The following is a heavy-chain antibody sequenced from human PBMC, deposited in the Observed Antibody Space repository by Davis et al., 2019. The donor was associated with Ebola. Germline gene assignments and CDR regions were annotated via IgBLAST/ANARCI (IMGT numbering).Heavy chain of an antibody. CDR3: ARDYYYDSSGYPLDY. CDR1: GFTFSSYA. V-gene: IGHV3-23*01. CDR2: ISGSGGST. Sequence: GESLKISCAASGFTFSSYAMSWVRQAPGKGLEWVSAISGSGGSTYYADSVKGRFTISRDNSKNTLYLQMNSLRAEDTAVYYCARDYYYDSSGYPLDYWGQGTLVTVSS. D-gene: IGHD3-22*01. J-gene: IGHJ4*02.